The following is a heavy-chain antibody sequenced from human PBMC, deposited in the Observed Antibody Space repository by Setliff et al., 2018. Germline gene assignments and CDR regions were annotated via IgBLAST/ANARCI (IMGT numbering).Heavy chain of an antibody. J-gene: IGHJ3*02. CDR3: ARDRKEVVISPSQAAFDI. Sequence: ASVKVSCKASGGTFSNYGVSWVRQAPGQGLEWMGGTIPLFGTTDYAQKFHGRVTIITDESTSTAYMELRSLRSDDTAVYYCARDRKEVVISPSQAAFDIWGQGTTVTVSS. V-gene: IGHV1-69*05. CDR1: GGTFSNYG. D-gene: IGHD3-22*01. CDR2: TIPLFGTT.